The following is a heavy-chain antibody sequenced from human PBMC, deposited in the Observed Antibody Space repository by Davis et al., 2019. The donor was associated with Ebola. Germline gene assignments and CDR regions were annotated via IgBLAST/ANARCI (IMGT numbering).Heavy chain of an antibody. D-gene: IGHD6-13*01. CDR3: ARSTGPNSSSWYYYYGMDV. CDR2: IIPIFGTA. CDR1: GYTFTSYA. V-gene: IGHV1-69*13. Sequence: SVKVSCKASGYTFTSYAISWVRQAPGQGLEWMGGIIPIFGTANYAQKFQGRVTITADESTSTAYMELSSLRSEDTAVYYCARSTGPNSSSWYYYYGMDVWGQGTTVTVSS. J-gene: IGHJ6*02.